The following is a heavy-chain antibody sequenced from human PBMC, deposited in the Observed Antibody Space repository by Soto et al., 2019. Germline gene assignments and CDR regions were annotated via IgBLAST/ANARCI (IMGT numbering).Heavy chain of an antibody. CDR3: ARDSYDEGWFDP. D-gene: IGHD3-22*01. Sequence: QVQLVQSGAEVKKPGASVKVSCKASGYTFTSYDINWVRQATGQGLEWMGWMNPNSGNTGYAQKFQGRVNMTRNTSISTAYMELSSLISEDTAVYYCARDSYDEGWFDPWGQGTLVTVSS. CDR1: GYTFTSYD. CDR2: MNPNSGNT. J-gene: IGHJ5*02. V-gene: IGHV1-8*01.